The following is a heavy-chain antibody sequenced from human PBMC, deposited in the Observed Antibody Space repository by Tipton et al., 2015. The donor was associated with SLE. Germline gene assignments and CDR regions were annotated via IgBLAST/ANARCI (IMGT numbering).Heavy chain of an antibody. CDR3: VRTMTGGYFDY. V-gene: IGHV3-74*01. D-gene: IGHD1-14*01. CDR2: VNGDGSDT. J-gene: IGHJ4*02. CDR1: VFSFNNFW. Sequence: SLRLSCVVSVFSFNNFWVHWVRQAPGKGLVWVSRVNGDGSDTTYADSVKGRFTIPRDNAKNTLYLQMNSLRAEDTAVYYCVRTMTGGYFDYWGQGTLVTVSS.